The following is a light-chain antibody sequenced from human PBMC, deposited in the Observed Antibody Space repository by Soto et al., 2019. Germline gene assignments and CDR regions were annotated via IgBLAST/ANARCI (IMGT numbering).Light chain of an antibody. CDR3: AAWDDSLSGVV. V-gene: IGLV1-47*01. Sequence: QSVMTQPPSASGTPGQRVTISCSGSSSNIGSNYVYWYQQLPVTAPKLLIYRNNQRPSGVPDRFSGSKPGTSASLAISGLRYEDEADYYCAAWDDSLSGVVFGGGTKLTVL. CDR1: SSNIGSNY. CDR2: RNN. J-gene: IGLJ2*01.